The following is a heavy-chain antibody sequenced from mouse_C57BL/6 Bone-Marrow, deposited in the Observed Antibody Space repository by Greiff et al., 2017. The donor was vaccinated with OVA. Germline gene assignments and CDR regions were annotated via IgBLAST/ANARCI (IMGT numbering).Heavy chain of an antibody. CDR2: IYPGDGDT. CDR1: GYAFSSSW. CDR3: EATVVATYWYFDV. D-gene: IGHD1-1*01. Sequence: LVESGPELVKPGASVKISCKASGYAFSSSWMNWVKQRPGKGLEWIGRIYPGDGDTNYNGKFKGKATLTADKSSSTAYMQLSSLTSEDSAVYFCEATVVATYWYFDVWGTGTTVTVSS. J-gene: IGHJ1*03. V-gene: IGHV1-82*01.